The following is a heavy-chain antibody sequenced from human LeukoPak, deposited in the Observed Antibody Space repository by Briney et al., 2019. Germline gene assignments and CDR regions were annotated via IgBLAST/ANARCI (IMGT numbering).Heavy chain of an antibody. V-gene: IGHV4-59*01. CDR3: ARVNVSLWFGELFAYYFDY. Sequence: SETLSLTCTVSGGSISSYYWSWIRRPPGKGLEWIGYIYYSGSTNYNPSLKSRVTISVDTSKNQFSLKLSSVTAADTAVYYCARVNVSLWFGELFAYYFDYWGQGTLVTVSS. D-gene: IGHD3-10*01. CDR2: IYYSGST. J-gene: IGHJ4*02. CDR1: GGSISSYY.